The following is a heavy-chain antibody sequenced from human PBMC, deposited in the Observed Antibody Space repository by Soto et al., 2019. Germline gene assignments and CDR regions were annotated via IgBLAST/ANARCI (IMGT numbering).Heavy chain of an antibody. CDR3: TTRLRSSSSWYPDLDY. CDR1: GFTFSNAW. J-gene: IGHJ4*02. V-gene: IGHV3-15*01. D-gene: IGHD6-13*01. Sequence: GGSLRLSCAASGFTFSNAWMSWVRQAPGKGLEWVGRIKSKTDGGTTDYAAPVKGRFTISRDDSKNTLYLQMNSLKTEDTAVYYCTTRLRSSSSWYPDLDYWGQGTLVTVSS. CDR2: IKSKTDGGTT.